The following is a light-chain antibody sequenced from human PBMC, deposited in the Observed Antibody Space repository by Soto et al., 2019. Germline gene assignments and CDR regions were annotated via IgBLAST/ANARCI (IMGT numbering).Light chain of an antibody. CDR3: GLSTTVNTLPFV. CDR2: EVT. V-gene: IGLV2-14*01. Sequence: QTALTQPACVSGCPGQSITISCTGTSSDVGGYNSVSWYQHHPGKAPKLMIYEVTNRPSGVSNRFSGSKSGNTASLTISGLQAEDQADYYCGLSTTVNTLPFVSGTWTTVTVL. J-gene: IGLJ1*01. CDR1: SSDVGGYNS.